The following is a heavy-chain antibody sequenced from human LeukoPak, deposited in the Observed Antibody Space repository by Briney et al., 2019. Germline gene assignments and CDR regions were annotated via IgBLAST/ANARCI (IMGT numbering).Heavy chain of an antibody. CDR2: ISAYNGNT. Sequence: ASVKVSCKASGYTFTSYGISWVRQAPGQGLEWMGWISAYNGNTNCAQKLQGRVTTTTDTSTSTAYMELRSLRSDDTAVYYCASKIYCGGDCYYFDYWGQGTLVTVSS. D-gene: IGHD2-21*01. V-gene: IGHV1-18*01. CDR1: GYTFTSYG. CDR3: ASKIYCGGDCYYFDY. J-gene: IGHJ4*02.